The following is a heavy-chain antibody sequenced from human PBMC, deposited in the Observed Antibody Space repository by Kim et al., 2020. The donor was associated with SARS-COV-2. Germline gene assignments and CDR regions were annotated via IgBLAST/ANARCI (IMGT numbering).Heavy chain of an antibody. J-gene: IGHJ5*02. CDR3: ARDGLAMVRGVISSVTFDP. V-gene: IGHV4-61*02. Sequence: SETLSLTCTVSGGSISSGSYYWSWIRQPAGKGLEWIGRIYTSGSTNYNPSLKSRVTISVDTSKNQFSLKLSSVTAADTAVYYCARDGLAMVRGVISSVTFDPWGQGTLVTVSS. CDR2: IYTSGST. CDR1: GGSISSGSYY. D-gene: IGHD3-10*01.